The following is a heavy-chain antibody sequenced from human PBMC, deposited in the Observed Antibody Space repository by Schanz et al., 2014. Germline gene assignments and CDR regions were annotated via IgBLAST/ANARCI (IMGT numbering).Heavy chain of an antibody. CDR3: AKGRFGELSAFDI. CDR1: GFTFSGFW. J-gene: IGHJ3*02. Sequence: EVQLAESGGGLVQPGGSLRLSCAASGFTFSGFWMTWVRQIPGKGLEWVSAISASGGTTYYADSVKGRFTISRDNSKNTLYLQMNSLRAEDTAVYYCAKGRFGELSAFDIWGQGTMVTVSS. D-gene: IGHD3-10*01. V-gene: IGHV3-23*04. CDR2: ISASGGTT.